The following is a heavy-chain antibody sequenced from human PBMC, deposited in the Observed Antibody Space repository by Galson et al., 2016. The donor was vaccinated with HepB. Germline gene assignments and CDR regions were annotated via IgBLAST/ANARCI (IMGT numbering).Heavy chain of an antibody. J-gene: IGHJ3*02. CDR3: ARATHTITYYYDSSGYKVDAFDI. CDR1: GFTFSSYS. D-gene: IGHD3-22*01. Sequence: SLRLSCAASGFTFSSYSMNWVRQAPGKGLEWVSSISSSSSYIYYADSVKGRFTISRDNAKNSLYLQMNSLRAEDTAVYYCARATHTITYYYDSSGYKVDAFDILGQGTMVTVSS. CDR2: ISSSSSYI. V-gene: IGHV3-21*01.